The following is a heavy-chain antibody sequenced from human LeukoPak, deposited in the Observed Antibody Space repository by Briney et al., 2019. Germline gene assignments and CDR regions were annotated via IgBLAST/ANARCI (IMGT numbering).Heavy chain of an antibody. J-gene: IGHJ4*02. V-gene: IGHV4-59*08. CDR2: IYYSGST. D-gene: IGHD3-10*01. CDR3: ARLWFGGTSWDY. CDR1: GGSISIYY. Sequence: SETLSFTCTVSGGSISIYYWSWIRQPPGKGLEWIGYIYYSGSTNYNPSLKSRVTISVDTSKNQFSLKLSSVTAADTAVYYCARLWFGGTSWDYWGQGTLVTVSS.